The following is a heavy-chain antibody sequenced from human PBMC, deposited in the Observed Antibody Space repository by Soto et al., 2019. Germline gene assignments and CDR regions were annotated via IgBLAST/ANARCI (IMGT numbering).Heavy chain of an antibody. J-gene: IGHJ6*02. D-gene: IGHD3-10*01. CDR2: ISYDGSNK. CDR1: GFTFSSYG. V-gene: IGHV3-30*18. CDR3: AKERGLACYYYGMDV. Sequence: GGSLKLSCATSGFTFSSYGMHWVRPAPGKGLEGGAVISYDGSNKYYADSVKGRFTISRDKSKNTLYLQMNSLRAEDTAVYYCAKERGLACYYYGMDVWGQGTTVTVSS.